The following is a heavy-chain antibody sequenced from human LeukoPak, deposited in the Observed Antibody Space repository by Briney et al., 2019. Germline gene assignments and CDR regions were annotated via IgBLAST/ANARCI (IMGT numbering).Heavy chain of an antibody. CDR1: GGTFSSYA. D-gene: IGHD5-18*01. CDR2: IIPIFGTA. J-gene: IGHJ6*04. Sequence: SVKVSCKASGGTFSSYAISWVRQAPGQGLEWMGGIIPIFGTANYAQKFQSRVTITADESTSTAYMELSSLRSEDTAVYYCARRVRGGYSYGDYYYGMDVWGKGTTVTVSS. V-gene: IGHV1-69*13. CDR3: ARRVRGGYSYGDYYYGMDV.